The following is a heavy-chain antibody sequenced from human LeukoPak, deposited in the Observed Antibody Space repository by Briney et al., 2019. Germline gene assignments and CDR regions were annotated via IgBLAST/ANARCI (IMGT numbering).Heavy chain of an antibody. Sequence: SETLSLTCAVYGGSFSGYYWSWIRQPPGKGLEWIGEINHSGSTNYNPSLKSRVTISVDTSKNQFSLKLSSVTAADTAVYYCARHRSSHYGGNSDWFDPWGQGTLVTVSS. J-gene: IGHJ5*02. D-gene: IGHD4-23*01. CDR1: GGSFSGYY. V-gene: IGHV4-34*01. CDR2: INHSGST. CDR3: ARHRSSHYGGNSDWFDP.